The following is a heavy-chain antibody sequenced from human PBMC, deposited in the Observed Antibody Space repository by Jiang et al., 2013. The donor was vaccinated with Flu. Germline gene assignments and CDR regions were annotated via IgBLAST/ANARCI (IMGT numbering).Heavy chain of an antibody. Sequence: QLLESGGGLVQPGGSLRLSCAASGFTFSSYAMSWVRQAPGKGLEWVSAISGSGGSTYYADSVKGRFTISRDNSKNTLYLQMNSLRAEDTAVYYCARAIGYCSGGSCSEAGYYFDYWGQGTLVTVSS. D-gene: IGHD2-15*01. CDR2: ISGSGGST. J-gene: IGHJ4*02. CDR3: ARAIGYCSGGSCSEAGYYFDY. V-gene: IGHV3-23*01. CDR1: GFTFSSYA.